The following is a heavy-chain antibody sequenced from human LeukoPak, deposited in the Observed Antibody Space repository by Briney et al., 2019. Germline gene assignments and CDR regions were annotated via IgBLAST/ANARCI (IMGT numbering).Heavy chain of an antibody. D-gene: IGHD4-23*01. Sequence: TGESLKISCKGFGYSFTRNWIGWVRQMPGKGLEWMGIIYPGDSDTRYSPSFQGQVTISADKSINTAYLQWSSLKASDTAMYYCARRVVNNRNWYFNLWGRGTLVTVSS. CDR2: IYPGDSDT. V-gene: IGHV5-51*01. J-gene: IGHJ2*01. CDR3: ARRVVNNRNWYFNL. CDR1: GYSFTRNW.